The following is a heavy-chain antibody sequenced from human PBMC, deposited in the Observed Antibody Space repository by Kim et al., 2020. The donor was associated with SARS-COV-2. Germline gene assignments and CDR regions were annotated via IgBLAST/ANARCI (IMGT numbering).Heavy chain of an antibody. Sequence: GGSLRLSCAASGFTFSSYGMHWVRQAPGKGLEWVAVIWYDGSNKYYADSVKGRFTISRDNSKNTLYLQMNSLRAEDTAVYYCASSGDGSDYGDMHYWGQGTLVTVSS. CDR3: ASSGDGSDYGDMHY. V-gene: IGHV3-33*01. D-gene: IGHD4-17*01. CDR2: IWYDGSNK. J-gene: IGHJ4*02. CDR1: GFTFSSYG.